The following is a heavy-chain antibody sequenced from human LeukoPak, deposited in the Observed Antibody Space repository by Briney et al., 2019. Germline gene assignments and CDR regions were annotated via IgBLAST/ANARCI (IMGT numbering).Heavy chain of an antibody. Sequence: SETLSLTCAVYGGSFSGYYWSWIRQPPGKGLEWIGEINHSGSTNYSPSLKSRVTISVDTPKNQFSLKLTSVTAADTTVHYRARGTHIAACRGPLFAHWGQGTLVTLPS. J-gene: IGHJ1*01. CDR3: ARGTHIAACRGPLFAH. V-gene: IGHV4-34*01. CDR1: GGSFSGYY. CDR2: INHSGST. D-gene: IGHD6-6*01.